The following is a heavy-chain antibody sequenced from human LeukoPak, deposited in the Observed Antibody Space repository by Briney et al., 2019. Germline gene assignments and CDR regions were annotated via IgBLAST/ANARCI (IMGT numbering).Heavy chain of an antibody. D-gene: IGHD6-19*01. V-gene: IGHV4-59*08. CDR1: SGSISGYF. Sequence: SETLSLTCTVSSGSISGYFWSWIRQPPGKGLEWIGYIYYSGGTSYNPSLKSRVTISLDTSKNQFSLKLSSVTAADTAVYYCARQYYTSGPPRVFDYWGQGTLVTVSS. J-gene: IGHJ4*02. CDR3: ARQYYTSGPPRVFDY. CDR2: IYYSGGT.